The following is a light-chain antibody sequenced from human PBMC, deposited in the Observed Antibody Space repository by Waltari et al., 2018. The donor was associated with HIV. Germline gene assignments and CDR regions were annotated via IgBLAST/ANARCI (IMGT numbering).Light chain of an antibody. J-gene: IGLJ3*02. Sequence: QSVLTQPPSASGTPGQTVTISCSGSTSNIETQWVYWYQQLPETAPKLLIYRNYNRPSGVPERFSVSKSGASASLVISGLRSEDEADYYCEAWDSTLKETLFGGGTKLTVL. V-gene: IGLV1-47*01. CDR3: EAWDSTLKETL. CDR1: TSNIETQW. CDR2: RNY.